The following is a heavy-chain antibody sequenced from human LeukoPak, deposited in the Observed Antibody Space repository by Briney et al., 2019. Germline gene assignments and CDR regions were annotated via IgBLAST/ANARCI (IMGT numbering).Heavy chain of an antibody. V-gene: IGHV1-18*01. Sequence: ASVKVSCKASGYTFTSYGISWVRQAPGQGLEWMGWISTFNGNTNYAQKVQGRVTMTTDTSTSTAYMELRSLRSDDTAVYHCARAKNWNNLGDYYYMDVWGKGTTVTVSS. D-gene: IGHD1/OR15-1a*01. CDR2: ISTFNGNT. CDR1: GYTFTSYG. J-gene: IGHJ6*03. CDR3: ARAKNWNNLGDYYYMDV.